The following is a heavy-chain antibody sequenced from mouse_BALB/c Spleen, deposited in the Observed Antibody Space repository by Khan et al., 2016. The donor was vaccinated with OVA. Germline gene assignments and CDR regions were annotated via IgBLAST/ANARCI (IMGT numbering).Heavy chain of an antibody. D-gene: IGHD2-14*01. CDR2: INPSTGYT. Sequence: QVRLQQSGAELARPGASVKMSCKASGYTFISYTIHWIKERPGQGLEWIGYINPSTGYTNYNQKFKDKATLTSDKSSTTAYLQLSSLTSDDSAVYNCVRDGAYHRNDGWVAYRGQGTLVTVSA. CDR1: GYTFISYT. CDR3: VRDGAYHRNDGWVAY. V-gene: IGHV1-4*01. J-gene: IGHJ3*01.